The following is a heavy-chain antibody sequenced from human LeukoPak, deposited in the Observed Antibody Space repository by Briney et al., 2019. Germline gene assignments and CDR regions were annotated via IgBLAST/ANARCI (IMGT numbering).Heavy chain of an antibody. Sequence: PGGSLRLSCEASGFDISNDWMHWVRQAPGKGLVWVARIDVDGRMTAYADSVKGRFTLSRDNSKNTLYLQMNSLRAEDTAVYYCAKDPGVPAAIHDVAGNYWGQGTLVTVSS. J-gene: IGHJ4*02. V-gene: IGHV3-74*01. CDR3: AKDPGVPAAIHDVAGNY. D-gene: IGHD2-2*02. CDR2: IDVDGRMT. CDR1: GFDISNDW.